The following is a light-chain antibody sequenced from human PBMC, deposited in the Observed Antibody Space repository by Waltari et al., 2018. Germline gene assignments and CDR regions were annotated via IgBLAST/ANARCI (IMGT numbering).Light chain of an antibody. CDR2: DAS. CDR1: HIVSTN. CDR3: QQYKNWTPLT. V-gene: IGKV3-15*01. J-gene: IGKJ4*01. Sequence: EIVMTQSPATLSVSPGERATISCRASHIVSTNLAWYQHKPGQAPRLLIYDASTRATGNPPRFSGSGSGTEFTLTISSLQPEDFAVYYCQQYKNWTPLTFGGGTKVEIK.